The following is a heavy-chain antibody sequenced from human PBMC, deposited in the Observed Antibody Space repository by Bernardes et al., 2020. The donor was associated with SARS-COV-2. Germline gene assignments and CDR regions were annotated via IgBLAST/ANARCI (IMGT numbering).Heavy chain of an antibody. V-gene: IGHV4-34*01. Sequence: SERLSLTCAVYGGSFSGYYWSWNRQPPGKGLEWIGEINHSGSTNYNPSLKSRVTISVDTSKNQFPLKLISVTAADTAVYYCASFEYSSALGFDYWGQGTLVTVSS. D-gene: IGHD6-6*01. CDR1: GGSFSGYY. CDR3: ASFEYSSALGFDY. CDR2: INHSGST. J-gene: IGHJ4*02.